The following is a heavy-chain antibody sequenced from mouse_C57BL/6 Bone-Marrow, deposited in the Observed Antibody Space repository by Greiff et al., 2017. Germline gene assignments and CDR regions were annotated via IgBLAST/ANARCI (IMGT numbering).Heavy chain of an antibody. Sequence: ESGPGLVKPSQSLSLTCSVTGYSITSGYYWNWIRQFPGNKLEWMGYISYDGSNNYNPSLKNRISITRDTSKNQFFLKLNSVTTEDTATYYCARHDGYYDWYFDVWGTGTTVTVSS. V-gene: IGHV3-6*01. CDR3: ARHDGYYDWYFDV. D-gene: IGHD2-3*01. CDR1: GYSITSGYY. J-gene: IGHJ1*03. CDR2: ISYDGSN.